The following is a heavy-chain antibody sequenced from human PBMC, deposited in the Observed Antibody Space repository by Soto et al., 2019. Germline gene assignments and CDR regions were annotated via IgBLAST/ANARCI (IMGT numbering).Heavy chain of an antibody. CDR1: GFTFSSYG. Sequence: GGSLRLSCAASGFTFSSYGMHWVRQAPGKGLEWVAVISYDGSNKYYADSVKGRFTISRDNSKNTLYLQMNSLRAEDTAVYYCAKDAGYSSSWYECWGQGTLVTVSS. CDR3: AKDAGYSSSWYEC. D-gene: IGHD6-13*01. CDR2: ISYDGSNK. J-gene: IGHJ4*02. V-gene: IGHV3-30*18.